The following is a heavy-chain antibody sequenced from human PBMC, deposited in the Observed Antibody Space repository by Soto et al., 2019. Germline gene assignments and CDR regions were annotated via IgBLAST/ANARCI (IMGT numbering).Heavy chain of an antibody. CDR3: ARDLEFRDGNISHLDY. CDR2: IIPIIGTP. J-gene: IGHJ4*02. Sequence: SVKVSCKASGGTFRKHVFNWVRQAPGQGLEWMGGIIPIIGTPNYAQKFQGRVTITADASTNTVYLEVSSLRSQDTAVYYCARDLEFRDGNISHLDYWGQGTLVTVSS. CDR1: GGTFRKHV. D-gene: IGHD3-10*01. V-gene: IGHV1-69*13.